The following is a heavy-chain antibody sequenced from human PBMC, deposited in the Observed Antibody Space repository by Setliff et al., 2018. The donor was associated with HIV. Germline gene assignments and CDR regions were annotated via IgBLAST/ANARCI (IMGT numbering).Heavy chain of an antibody. V-gene: IGHV1-69*06. Sequence: SVKVSCKASGDTFNNCAVTWVRQAPGQGLEWMGGSIPLFGTTNYAQKFQGRVTITADKSTSTAYMELSSLRSEDTAVYYCARGSIPEQYIMTGYSKPRAGALDFWGQGTMVTVSS. CDR3: ARGSIPEQYIMTGYSKPRAGALDF. D-gene: IGHD3-9*01. J-gene: IGHJ3*01. CDR1: GDTFNNCA. CDR2: SIPLFGTT.